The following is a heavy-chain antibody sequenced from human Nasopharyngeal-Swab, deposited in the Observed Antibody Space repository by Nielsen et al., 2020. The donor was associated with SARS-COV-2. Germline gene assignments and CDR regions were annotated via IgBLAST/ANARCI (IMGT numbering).Heavy chain of an antibody. CDR2: IYGGGDT. CDR3: ASNWRYSSFVPSMAPAFDI. J-gene: IGHJ3*02. Sequence: GESLKISCAASGFAVSRTYMTWVRQAPGKGLEWVSIIYGGGDTYYADSVKGRFTISRHNSENTLFLQMNSLRVEDTAMYYCASNWRYSSFVPSMAPAFDIWGQGTMVTVSS. CDR1: GFAVSRTY. V-gene: IGHV3-53*04. D-gene: IGHD6-13*01.